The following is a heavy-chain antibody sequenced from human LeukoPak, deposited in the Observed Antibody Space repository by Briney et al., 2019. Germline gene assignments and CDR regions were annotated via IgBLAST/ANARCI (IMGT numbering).Heavy chain of an antibody. CDR1: GYTLTELS. V-gene: IGHV1-24*01. Sequence: ASVNVSCKVSGYTLTELSMHWVRQAPGKGLEWMGGFDPEDGETIYAQKFQGRVTMTEDTSTDTAYMELSSLRSEDTAVYYCATGTSIAVAGPFGYWGQGTLVTVSS. CDR3: ATGTSIAVAGPFGY. J-gene: IGHJ4*02. CDR2: FDPEDGET. D-gene: IGHD6-19*01.